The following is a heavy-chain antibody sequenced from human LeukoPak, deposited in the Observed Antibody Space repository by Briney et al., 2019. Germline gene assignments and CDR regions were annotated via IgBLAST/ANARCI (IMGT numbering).Heavy chain of an antibody. CDR2: FYISGST. V-gene: IGHV4-4*07. CDR3: AARGYIVVVPAAKGGGPDNYYYYMDV. CDR1: GGSISSYY. D-gene: IGHD2-2*01. Sequence: SETLSLTCTVFGGSISSYYWSWIRQPAGKGLEWIGRFYISGSTNYNPSLKSRVTISVDTSKNQFSLKLSSVTAADTAVYYCAARGYIVVVPAAKGGGPDNYYYYMDVWGKGTTVTISS. J-gene: IGHJ6*03.